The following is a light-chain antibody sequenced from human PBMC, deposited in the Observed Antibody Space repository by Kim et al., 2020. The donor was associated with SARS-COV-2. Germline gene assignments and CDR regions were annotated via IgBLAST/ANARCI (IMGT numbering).Light chain of an antibody. V-gene: IGKV1-33*01. CDR1: QDISVY. CDR3: QQYHSLPLT. J-gene: IGKJ4*01. Sequence: DIQMTQSPSSLSAYVGDRVTITCQASQDISVYLHWYQHKPGKAPKPLIYDASTLEIGVPSRFGGSGSGTDFTLTISGLQAEDTATYYCQQYHSLPLTFGGGTKVDIK. CDR2: DAS.